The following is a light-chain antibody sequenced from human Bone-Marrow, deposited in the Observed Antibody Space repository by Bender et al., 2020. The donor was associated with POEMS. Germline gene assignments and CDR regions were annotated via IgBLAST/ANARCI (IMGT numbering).Light chain of an antibody. Sequence: QSALTQPPSASGSPGQSVTISCTGSSSDVGASDYVSWYQQHPGKAPKLIIYENTKRPSGVPDRFSGSKSGNTATLTVSGLQAEDEAQYYCSSYVANKSPPFGGGTKLTVL. V-gene: IGLV2-8*01. CDR2: ENT. J-gene: IGLJ2*01. CDR1: SSDVGASDY. CDR3: SSYVANKSPP.